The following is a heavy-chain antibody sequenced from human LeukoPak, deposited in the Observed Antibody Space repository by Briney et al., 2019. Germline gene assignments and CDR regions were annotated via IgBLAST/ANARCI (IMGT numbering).Heavy chain of an antibody. D-gene: IGHD3-9*01. Sequence: SETLSLTCTVSGGSISTYHWSWIRQPAGKGLEWIGRIYTSGSTYYNPSLKSRVTISVDTSKNQFSLKLSSVTAADTAVYYCATDILTGYHAFDIWGQGTMVTVSS. CDR3: ATDILTGYHAFDI. J-gene: IGHJ3*02. V-gene: IGHV4-4*07. CDR2: IYTSGST. CDR1: GGSISTYH.